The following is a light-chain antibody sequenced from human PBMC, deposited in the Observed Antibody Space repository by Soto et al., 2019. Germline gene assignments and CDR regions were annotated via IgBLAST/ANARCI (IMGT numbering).Light chain of an antibody. CDR2: EVN. CDR1: SSDVGGYNY. V-gene: IGLV2-14*01. J-gene: IGLJ1*01. CDR3: SSYTSSSTLEV. Sequence: QSVLTQPASVSGSPGQSISISCTGTSSDVGGYNYVSWYQQYPGKAPKLMIYEVNSRPSGVSNRFSGSKSGNTASLTISGLQAEDEADYYCSSYTSSSTLEVFGTGTKVTVL.